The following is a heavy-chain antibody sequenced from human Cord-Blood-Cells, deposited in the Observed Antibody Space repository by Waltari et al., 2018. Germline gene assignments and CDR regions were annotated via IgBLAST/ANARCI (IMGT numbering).Heavy chain of an antibody. CDR2: IGSDNGNT. CDR1: GYTFTSYG. Sequence: QVQLVQSGAEVKKPGASVKVSCKASGYTFTSYGYSWVTQPPGHVGEWMGWIGSDNGNTNDAQKLQGRVTMNTETSTSTAYMEVRSLRSDDTAVYYCARGPYCSGGSCYSKNWYFDLWGRGTLVTVSS. V-gene: IGHV1-18*01. D-gene: IGHD2-15*01. CDR3: ARGPYCSGGSCYSKNWYFDL. J-gene: IGHJ2*01.